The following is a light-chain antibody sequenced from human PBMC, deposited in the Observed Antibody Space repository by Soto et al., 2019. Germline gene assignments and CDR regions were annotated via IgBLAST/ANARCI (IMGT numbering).Light chain of an antibody. CDR3: QQYKTYMYT. J-gene: IGKJ2*01. CDR1: QSIDSW. Sequence: DIQMTQSPSTLSASVGDRVTITCRASQSIDSWLAWYQQKPGKASKLLIYRASSLESGVPSRFSGSGSGTEFTLTISSLQPDDFATYYCQQYKTYMYTFAQGTKLEIK. CDR2: RAS. V-gene: IGKV1-5*03.